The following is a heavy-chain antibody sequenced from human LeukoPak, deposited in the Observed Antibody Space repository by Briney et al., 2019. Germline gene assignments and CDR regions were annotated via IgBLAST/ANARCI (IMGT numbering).Heavy chain of an antibody. V-gene: IGHV3-48*04. CDR1: GFKFSSFS. J-gene: IGHJ4*02. Sequence: PGGSLRLSCAASGFKFSSFSMNWVRRAPGKGLEWLSYISDSSNTIYYADSVRGRFTISRDNAKNSLYLQMNSPRAEDTAVYYCARVIGSYGDSAYWGQGTLVTVSS. D-gene: IGHD4-17*01. CDR3: ARVIGSYGDSAY. CDR2: ISDSSNTI.